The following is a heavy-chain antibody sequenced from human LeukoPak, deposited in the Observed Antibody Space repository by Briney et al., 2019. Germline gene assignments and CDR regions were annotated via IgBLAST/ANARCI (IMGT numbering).Heavy chain of an antibody. CDR2: ISGDGGST. D-gene: IGHD3-22*01. J-gene: IGHJ6*02. CDR1: GFTFDDYA. V-gene: IGHV3-43*02. CDR3: ANGYYDSSGYYSYYYGMDV. Sequence: GGSLRLSCAASGFTFDDYAMHWVRQAPRKGLEWVSLISGDGGSTYYADSVKGRFTISRDNSKNSLYLQMNSLRTEDTALYYSANGYYDSSGYYSYYYGMDVWGQGTTVTVSS.